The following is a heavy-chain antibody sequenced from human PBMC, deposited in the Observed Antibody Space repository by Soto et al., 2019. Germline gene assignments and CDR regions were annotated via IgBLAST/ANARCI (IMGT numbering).Heavy chain of an antibody. D-gene: IGHD2-2*01. Sequence: QVQLVQSGAEVKKPGASVQVSCKTSGYTFTGYYIYWVRQAPGQGLEWMGWINPHSGGTDSSQKFQGRVTITRDTAISTAYMELSKLRSDETAVYYCAGTSCSSTTCPTTYWREGTLVTVSS. V-gene: IGHV1-2*02. CDR3: AGTSCSSTTCPTTY. CDR1: GYTFTGYY. CDR2: INPHSGGT. J-gene: IGHJ4*02.